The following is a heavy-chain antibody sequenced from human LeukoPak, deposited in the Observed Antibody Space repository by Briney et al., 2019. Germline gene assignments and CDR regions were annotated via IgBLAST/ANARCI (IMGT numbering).Heavy chain of an antibody. J-gene: IGHJ4*02. Sequence: PGGSLRLSCAASGFTFSNAWMSWVRQAPGKGLEWVGRIKSKGDGGTTDYAAPVKGRFTISRDDSKNTLSLQMNSLKTEDTAVYYCTTGGVYYDTSGLRGLFDYWAREPWSPSPQ. D-gene: IGHD3-22*01. CDR1: GFTFSNAW. CDR3: TTGGVYYDTSGLRGLFDY. V-gene: IGHV3-15*01. CDR2: IKSKGDGGTT.